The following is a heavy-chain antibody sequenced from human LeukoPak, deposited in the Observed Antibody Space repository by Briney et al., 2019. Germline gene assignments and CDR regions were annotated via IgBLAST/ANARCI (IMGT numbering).Heavy chain of an antibody. V-gene: IGHV3-30*18. CDR1: GFIFTTCG. CDR3: AKDRHYLGLTLPDCDY. D-gene: IGHD7-27*01. Sequence: PGGSLRLSCAASGFIFTTCGMHWVRQAPGKGLEWVAVISYDGSNTYYADSVKGRFTVSRDNSKNTLFLQMNSLRAEDTAVYYCAKDRHYLGLTLPDCDYWGQGTLVTVSS. J-gene: IGHJ4*02. CDR2: ISYDGSNT.